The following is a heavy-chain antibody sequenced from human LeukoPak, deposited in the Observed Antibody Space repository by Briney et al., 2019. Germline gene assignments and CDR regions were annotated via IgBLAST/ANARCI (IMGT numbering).Heavy chain of an antibody. CDR1: GFTFTNYW. CDR2: IREDGSEK. J-gene: IGHJ4*02. CDR3: ARDEVGGPLAY. Sequence: GGSLRLSCAASGFTFTNYWMSWVRQAPGKGLEWVANIREDGSEKKYVDSVKGRFTISRDNAKKSLDLQMNSLRAEDTALYYCARDEVGGPLAYWGQGILVTVSS. V-gene: IGHV3-7*01.